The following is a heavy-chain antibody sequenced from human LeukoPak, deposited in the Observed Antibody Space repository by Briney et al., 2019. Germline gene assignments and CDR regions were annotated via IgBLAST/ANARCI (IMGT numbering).Heavy chain of an antibody. CDR1: GGTFSSYA. CDR3: ASQIVVVIADAFDI. D-gene: IGHD2-21*01. Sequence: ASVKVSCKASGGTFSSYAISWVRQAPGQGLEWMGGIIPIFGTANYAQKFQGRVTITTDESTSTAYVELSSLRSEDTAVYYCASQIVVVIADAFDIWGQGTMVTVSS. J-gene: IGHJ3*02. V-gene: IGHV1-69*05. CDR2: IIPIFGTA.